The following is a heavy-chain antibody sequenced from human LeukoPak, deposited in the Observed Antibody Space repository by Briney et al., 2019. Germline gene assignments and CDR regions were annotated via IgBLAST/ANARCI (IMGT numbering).Heavy chain of an antibody. Sequence: KVSCKASGYTFTGYWIGWVRQMPGKGLEWMGIIYPGDSDTRYSPSFQGQVTISADKSISTAYLQWSSLKASDTAMYYCARLRSVTTTTGSFDYWGQGTLVTVSS. CDR2: IYPGDSDT. CDR3: ARLRSVTTTTGSFDY. V-gene: IGHV5-51*01. J-gene: IGHJ4*02. CDR1: GYTFTGYW. D-gene: IGHD4-17*01.